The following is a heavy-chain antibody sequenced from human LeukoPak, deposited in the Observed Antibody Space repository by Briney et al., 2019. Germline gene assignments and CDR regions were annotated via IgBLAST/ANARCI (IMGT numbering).Heavy chain of an antibody. Sequence: SETLSLTCTVSGGSISSSSYYWGWIRQPPGKGLEWIGRIYTSGSTNYNPSLKSRVTISVDTSKNQFSLKLSSVTAADTAVYYCARDQGTYYYDSSGYSFDCWGQGTLVTVSS. CDR3: ARDQGTYYYDSSGYSFDC. D-gene: IGHD3-22*01. CDR1: GGSISSSSYY. CDR2: IYTSGST. J-gene: IGHJ4*02. V-gene: IGHV4-39*07.